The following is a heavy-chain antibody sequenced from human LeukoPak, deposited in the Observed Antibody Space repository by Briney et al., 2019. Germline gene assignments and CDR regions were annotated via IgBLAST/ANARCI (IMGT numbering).Heavy chain of an antibody. V-gene: IGHV1-2*02. J-gene: IGHJ5*02. Sequence: ASVKVSCKASGGTFSSYAISWVRQAPGQGLEWMGWINPNSGGTNYAQKFQGRVTMTRDTSISTAYMELSRLRSDDTAVYYCARGRLAAAQNWLDPWGQGTLVTVFS. D-gene: IGHD6-13*01. CDR2: INPNSGGT. CDR3: ARGRLAAAQNWLDP. CDR1: GGTFSSYA.